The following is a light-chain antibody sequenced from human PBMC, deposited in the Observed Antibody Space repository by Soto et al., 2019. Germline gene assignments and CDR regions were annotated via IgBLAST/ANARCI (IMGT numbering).Light chain of an antibody. CDR2: EVS. CDR3: SSYPSSSTLF. CDR1: SSDVGGYNY. J-gene: IGLJ1*01. Sequence: QSLLTQPASVSGSPGQSITISCTGTSSDVGGYNYVSWYQQHPGKAPKLMIYEVSNRPSGVSNRFSGSKSGNTASLTISGLQAEDEADYYCSSYPSSSTLFVGNGTKVAVL. V-gene: IGLV2-14*01.